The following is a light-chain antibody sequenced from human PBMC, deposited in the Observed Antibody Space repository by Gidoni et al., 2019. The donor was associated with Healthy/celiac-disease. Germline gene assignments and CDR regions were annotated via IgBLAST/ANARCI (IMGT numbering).Light chain of an antibody. CDR1: QRISRY. CDR3: QQSYSTPLT. CDR2: AAS. Sequence: DSQMTQPPYSLSASVGDRVTITCRASQRISRYSNWYQQKPGKAPKLMIYAASSLQSGVPSRFRGSGSGTDFTLTISSLQPEDCATYDCQQSYSTPLTFGQXTQLEIK. V-gene: IGKV1-39*01. J-gene: IGKJ5*01.